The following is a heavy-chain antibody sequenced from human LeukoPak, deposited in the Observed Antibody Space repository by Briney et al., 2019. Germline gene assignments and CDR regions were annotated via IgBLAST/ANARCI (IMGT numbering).Heavy chain of an antibody. J-gene: IGHJ4*02. D-gene: IGHD3-22*01. CDR1: GDSISSSNCY. CDR3: ARHSLGMIVVGIDY. CDR2: IYHSGDT. V-gene: IGHV4-39*01. Sequence: PSETLSLTCTVSGDSISSSNCYWAWIRQPPGKGLEWIGNIYHSGDTYYNPSLKSRVTISVDTSKNQFSLKLSSVTAADTAVYYCARHSLGMIVVGIDYWGQGTLVTVSS.